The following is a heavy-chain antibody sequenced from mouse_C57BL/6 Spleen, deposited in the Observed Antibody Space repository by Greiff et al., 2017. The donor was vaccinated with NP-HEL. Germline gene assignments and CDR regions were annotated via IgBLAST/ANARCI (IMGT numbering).Heavy chain of an antibody. Sequence: QVQLQQPGAELVKPGASVKLSCKASGYTFTSYWMQWVKQRPGQGLEWIGEIDPSDSYTNYNQKFKGKATLTVDTSSSTAYMQLSSLTSEDSAVYYCARYGTGIFAYWGQGTLVTVSA. CDR3: ARYGTGIFAY. CDR1: GYTFTSYW. CDR2: IDPSDSYT. V-gene: IGHV1-50*01. D-gene: IGHD4-1*01. J-gene: IGHJ3*01.